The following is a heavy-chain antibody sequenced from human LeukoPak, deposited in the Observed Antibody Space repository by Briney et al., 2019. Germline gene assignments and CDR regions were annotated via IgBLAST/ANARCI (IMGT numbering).Heavy chain of an antibody. CDR3: ARDRSYQNNWFDP. CDR1: GYSISSGYY. V-gene: IGHV4-38-2*02. D-gene: IGHD3-10*01. CDR2: IYHSGST. Sequence: PSETLSLTCTVSGYSISSGYYWGWIRPPPGKGLEWIGSIYHSGSTYYNPSLKSRVTISVDTSKNQFSLKLSSVTAADTAVYYCARDRSYQNNWFDPWGQGTLVTVSS. J-gene: IGHJ5*02.